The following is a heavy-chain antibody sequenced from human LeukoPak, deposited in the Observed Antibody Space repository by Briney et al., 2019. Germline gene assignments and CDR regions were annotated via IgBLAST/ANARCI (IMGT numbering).Heavy chain of an antibody. J-gene: IGHJ4*02. CDR2: VNGDGSTT. CDR1: GFTFGSFW. V-gene: IGHV3-74*01. D-gene: IGHD6-19*01. CDR3: ARGGPYSSAWADY. Sequence: GGSLRLSCAASGFTFGSFWMHWVRQAPGKGLVWASRVNGDGSTTTYADSVKGRFTISRDNAKNTLYLQMNSLRAEDTAVYYCARGGPYSSAWADYWGQGTLVTVSS.